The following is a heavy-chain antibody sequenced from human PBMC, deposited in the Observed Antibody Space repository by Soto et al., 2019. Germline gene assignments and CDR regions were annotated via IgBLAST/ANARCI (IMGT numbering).Heavy chain of an antibody. CDR1: GDTLSTHG. V-gene: IGHV1-69*01. CDR2: TIPTIGTT. J-gene: IGHJ4*02. CDR3: AAGDSSDTGDH. D-gene: IGHD5-18*01. Sequence: QVQLVQSGAEVKKPGSSVKVSCKASGDTLSTHGISWVRQAPGQGLEWMGGTIPTIGTTDYAEKFQGRVTITADESPTTSYTELSSLRPDDTAVYYCAAGDSSDTGDHWGQGTLVTVSS.